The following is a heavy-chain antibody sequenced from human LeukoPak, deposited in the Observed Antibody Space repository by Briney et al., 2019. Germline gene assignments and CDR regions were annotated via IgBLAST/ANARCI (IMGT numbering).Heavy chain of an antibody. V-gene: IGHV3-23*01. CDR1: GITLSNYG. Sequence: GGSLRLSCAVSGITLSNYGMSWVRQAPGKGLEWVAGIGDSGGRTNYADSVKGLFTISRDNPKNTLYLPMNSLRGEDTAVYFCAKRGVVIRVILVGFHKEAYYFDSWGQGALVTVSS. D-gene: IGHD3-22*01. CDR3: AKRGVVIRVILVGFHKEAYYFDS. J-gene: IGHJ4*02. CDR2: IGDSGGRT.